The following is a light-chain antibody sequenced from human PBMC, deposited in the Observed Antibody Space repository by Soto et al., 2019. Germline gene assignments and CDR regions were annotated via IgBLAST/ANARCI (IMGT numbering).Light chain of an antibody. CDR2: DVS. J-gene: IGLJ1*01. CDR1: SSDFGGYNY. Sequence: QSALTQPASVSGSPGQSITISCTGTSSDFGGYNYVSWYQQHPGKATKLMIYDVSNRPSGVSNRFSGSKSGNTASLTISGLQAEDEADYYCSSYTSSSTLDVFGTGTKVTVL. V-gene: IGLV2-14*01. CDR3: SSYTSSSTLDV.